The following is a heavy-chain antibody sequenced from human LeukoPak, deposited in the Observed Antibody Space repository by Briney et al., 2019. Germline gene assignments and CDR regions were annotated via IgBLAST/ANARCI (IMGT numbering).Heavy chain of an antibody. CDR2: IYYSGST. V-gene: IGHV4-59*01. J-gene: IGHJ3*02. Sequence: SETLSLTCTVSGGSISSYYCSWIRQPPGKGLEWIGYIYYSGSTNYNPSLKSRVTISVDTSKNQFSLKLSSVTAADTAVYYCARVGPDTAMVNRRKGAFDIWGQGTMVTVSS. CDR3: ARVGPDTAMVNRRKGAFDI. D-gene: IGHD5-18*01. CDR1: GGSISSYY.